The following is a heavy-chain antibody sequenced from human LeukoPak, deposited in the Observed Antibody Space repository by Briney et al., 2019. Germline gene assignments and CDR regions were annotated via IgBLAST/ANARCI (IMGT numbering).Heavy chain of an antibody. CDR1: GFTFSSYW. CDR2: ISWNSGSI. J-gene: IGHJ4*02. V-gene: IGHV3-9*01. CDR3: AKDMSYGSGSRFDY. Sequence: GGSLRLSCAASGFTFSSYWMSWVRQAPGKGLEWVSGISWNSGSIDYADSVKGRFTISRDNAKNSLYLQMNSLRAEDTALYYCAKDMSYGSGSRFDYWGQGTLVTVSS. D-gene: IGHD3-10*01.